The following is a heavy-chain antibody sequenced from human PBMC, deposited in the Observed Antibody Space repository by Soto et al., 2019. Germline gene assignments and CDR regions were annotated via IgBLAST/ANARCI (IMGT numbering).Heavy chain of an antibody. J-gene: IGHJ6*02. CDR2: ISGYNGDT. V-gene: IGHV1-18*01. D-gene: IGHD2-8*01. CDR3: AKNGHPPYYYYGMDV. Sequence: QGQLVQSGAQVMQPGASVKVSCKASGYSFSTYGISWVRQAPGQGLEWMGWISGYNGDTNYAQKFQGRVTMTIDTSTTTAYLELRRLTYDDTAVYFCAKNGHPPYYYYGMDVWGQGTTVTVSS. CDR1: GYSFSTYG.